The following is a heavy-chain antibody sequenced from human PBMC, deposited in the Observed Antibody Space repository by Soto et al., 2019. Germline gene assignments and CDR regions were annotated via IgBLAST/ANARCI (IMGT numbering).Heavy chain of an antibody. CDR3: ATSPFDGGSYYFDY. CDR1: GYTFTSYG. J-gene: IGHJ4*02. CDR2: ISAYYGNT. Sequence: ASVKVSCKASGYTFTSYGISWVRQAPGQGLEWMGWISAYYGNTNYAQKLQGRVTMTTDTSTSTAYMELRSLRSDDTAVYYCATSPFDGGSYYFDYWGQGTLVTVSS. V-gene: IGHV1-18*01. D-gene: IGHD2-15*01.